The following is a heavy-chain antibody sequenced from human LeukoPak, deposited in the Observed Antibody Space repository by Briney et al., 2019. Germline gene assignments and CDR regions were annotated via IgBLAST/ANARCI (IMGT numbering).Heavy chain of an antibody. Sequence: RTGGSLRLACAASGSPFRSHSINWVRQAPGQGPEWVAFISTSSTYIQYTDSVKGRFTISRDNSNNSLYLQMNSLRAEDTAVYYCARDLGGILSWGQGTLVTVSS. J-gene: IGHJ5*02. CDR2: ISTSSTYI. CDR1: GSPFRSHS. CDR3: ARDLGGILS. D-gene: IGHD2-15*01. V-gene: IGHV3-21*01.